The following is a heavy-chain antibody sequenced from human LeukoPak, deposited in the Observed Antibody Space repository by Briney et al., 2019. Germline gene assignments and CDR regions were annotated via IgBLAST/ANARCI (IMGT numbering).Heavy chain of an antibody. D-gene: IGHD3-9*01. V-gene: IGHV1-24*01. CDR3: ATSDILTGYTVDY. CDR1: GYTLTELS. Sequence: GASVKVSCKVSGYTLTELSMHWVRQAPGKGLEWMGGFDPEDGETIYAQKFQGRVTMTEDTSTDTAYMELSSLRSEDTAVYYSATSDILTGYTVDYWGQGTLVTVSS. CDR2: FDPEDGET. J-gene: IGHJ4*02.